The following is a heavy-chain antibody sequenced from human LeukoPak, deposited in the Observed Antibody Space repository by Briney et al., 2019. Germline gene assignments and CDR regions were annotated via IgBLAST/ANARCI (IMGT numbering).Heavy chain of an antibody. Sequence: SETLSLTCTVSGGSISSGSYYWSWIRQPAGKGLEWIGRIYTSGSTNYNPSLKSRVTISVDTSKNQFSLKLSSVTAADTAVYYCARGSGIVGATSLDYWGQGTLVTVSS. V-gene: IGHV4-61*02. CDR3: ARGSGIVGATSLDY. J-gene: IGHJ4*02. CDR2: IYTSGST. D-gene: IGHD1-26*01. CDR1: GGSISSGSYY.